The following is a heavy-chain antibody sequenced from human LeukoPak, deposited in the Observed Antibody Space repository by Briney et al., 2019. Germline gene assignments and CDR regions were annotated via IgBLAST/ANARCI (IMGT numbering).Heavy chain of an antibody. Sequence: SGGSLRLSCAASGFTFSNAWMSWVRQAPGKGLEWVGRIKSKTDGGTTDYAAPVKGRFTISRDDSKNTLYLQMNSLKTEDTAVYYCTTEVGYCSSTSCPKARAIDYWGQGTLVTVSS. J-gene: IGHJ4*02. CDR1: GFTFSNAW. D-gene: IGHD2-2*01. CDR3: TTEVGYCSSTSCPKARAIDY. CDR2: IKSKTDGGTT. V-gene: IGHV3-15*01.